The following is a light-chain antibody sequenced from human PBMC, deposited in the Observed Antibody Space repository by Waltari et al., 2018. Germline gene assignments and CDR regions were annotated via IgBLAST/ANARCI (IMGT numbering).Light chain of an antibody. CDR3: QQYNRWPPIT. Sequence: EIVMTQSPATLSVSPGERATLSCRASQHIYSNLAWYQQKPGQPPRLLIYDASTRATGIPARFTGSGSGTEFTLTISSLQSEDSAVYSCQQYNRWPPITFGQGTRQEIK. V-gene: IGKV3D-15*01. J-gene: IGKJ5*01. CDR1: QHIYSN. CDR2: DAS.